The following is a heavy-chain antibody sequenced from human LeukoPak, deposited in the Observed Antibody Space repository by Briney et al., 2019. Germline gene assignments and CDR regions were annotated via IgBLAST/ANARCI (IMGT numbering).Heavy chain of an antibody. V-gene: IGHV3-7*01. CDR3: ARGRLRSSSWYYFDY. Sequence: PGGSLRLSCAASGFTFSSYAMSWVRQAPGKGLEWVANIKQDGSEKYYVDSVKGRFTISRDNAKNSLYLQMNSLRAEDTAVYYCARGRLRSSSWYYFDYWGQGTLVTVSS. D-gene: IGHD6-13*01. J-gene: IGHJ4*02. CDR2: IKQDGSEK. CDR1: GFTFSSYA.